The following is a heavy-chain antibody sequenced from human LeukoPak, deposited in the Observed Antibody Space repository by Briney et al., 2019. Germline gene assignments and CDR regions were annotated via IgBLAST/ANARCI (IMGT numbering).Heavy chain of an antibody. CDR3: AAYTHNDAFDI. D-gene: IGHD4-11*01. CDR2: IYYSGST. Sequence: SETLSLTCTVSGGSISSGGYYWSWIRQHLGKGLEWIGYIYYSGSTYYNPSLKSRVTISVDTSKNQFSLKLSSVTAADTAVYYCAAYTHNDAFDIWGQGTMVTVSS. V-gene: IGHV4-31*03. CDR1: GGSISSGGYY. J-gene: IGHJ3*02.